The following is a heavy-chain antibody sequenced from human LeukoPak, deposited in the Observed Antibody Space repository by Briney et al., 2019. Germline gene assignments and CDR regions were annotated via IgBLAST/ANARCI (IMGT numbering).Heavy chain of an antibody. Sequence: GGSLRLSCAASGFTFSSYWMRWVRQAPGKGLEWVANIKQDGSEKYYVGSVKGRFTISRDNAKNSLYLQMNRLRAEDTAVYYCARDLREGIANWFDPWGQGTLVTVSS. J-gene: IGHJ5*02. CDR3: ARDLREGIANWFDP. CDR2: IKQDGSEK. CDR1: GFTFSSYW. V-gene: IGHV3-7*03. D-gene: IGHD6-13*01.